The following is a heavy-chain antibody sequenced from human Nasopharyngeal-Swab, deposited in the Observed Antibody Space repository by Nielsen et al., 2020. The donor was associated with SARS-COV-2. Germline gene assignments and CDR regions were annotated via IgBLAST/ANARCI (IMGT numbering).Heavy chain of an antibody. CDR3: AKEGSGSPALS. Sequence: WIRQPPGKGLEWIGVALHDGRTSYHSTLESRVTISIDTSRNQFSLRLTSVTAADTAVYYCAKEGSGSPALSWGQGILVTVSS. V-gene: IGHV4-4*02. J-gene: IGHJ5*02. D-gene: IGHD1-26*01. CDR2: ALHDGRT.